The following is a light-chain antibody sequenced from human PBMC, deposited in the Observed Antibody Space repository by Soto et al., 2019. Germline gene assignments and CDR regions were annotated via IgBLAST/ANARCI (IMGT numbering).Light chain of an antibody. CDR1: QSVSSY. CDR2: DAS. V-gene: IGKV3-11*01. J-gene: IGKJ2*01. Sequence: EIVLTQSPATLSLSPGERATLSCRASQSVSSYLAWYQQKPGQAPRLLIYDASNRATGIPARFSGSGSGTDFTITISSLEPEDFAVYYCQQRSNWRPYTFGQGTKLEIK. CDR3: QQRSNWRPYT.